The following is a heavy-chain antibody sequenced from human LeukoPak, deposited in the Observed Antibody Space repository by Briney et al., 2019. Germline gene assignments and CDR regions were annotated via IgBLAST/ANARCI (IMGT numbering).Heavy chain of an antibody. Sequence: GSSVTVSCKASGGTFSSYAISWVRQAPGQGLEWMGWISTYNGNTNYAQKFQGRVTMTTDTSTSTAYMELRSLRSDDTAVYYCARGGDIVVVPGAKIYAFDIWGQGTMVTVSS. CDR1: GGTFSSYA. V-gene: IGHV1-18*01. J-gene: IGHJ3*02. CDR3: ARGGDIVVVPGAKIYAFDI. D-gene: IGHD2-2*01. CDR2: ISTYNGNT.